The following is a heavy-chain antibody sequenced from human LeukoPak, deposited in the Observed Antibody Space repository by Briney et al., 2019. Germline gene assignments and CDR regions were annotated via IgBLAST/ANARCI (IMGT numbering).Heavy chain of an antibody. J-gene: IGHJ4*02. Sequence: SETLSLTCSVSGGSISGYYWTWIRQPAGKGLEWIGRVYTSGSTHYNPSLKTRLTMSVDTSKNQFSLKLSSVTAADTAVYYCAREATYRGYSGYDVRWSMRRAYFDYWGQGTLVTVSS. V-gene: IGHV4-4*07. CDR3: AREATYRGYSGYDVRWSMRRAYFDY. CDR2: VYTSGST. CDR1: GGSISGYY. D-gene: IGHD5-12*01.